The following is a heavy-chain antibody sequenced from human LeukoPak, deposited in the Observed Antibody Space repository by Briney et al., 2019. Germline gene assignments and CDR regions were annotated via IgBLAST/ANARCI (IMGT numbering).Heavy chain of an antibody. CDR1: GFTVSSNY. V-gene: IGHV3-53*01. J-gene: IGHJ4*02. CDR3: ARAGNDWIFDY. D-gene: IGHD3-9*01. CDR2: IYSGGST. Sequence: PGGSLRLSCAASGFTVSSNYMSWVRRAPGKGLEWVSVIYSGGSTYYADSVKGRFTISRDNSKNTLYLQMNSLRAEDTAVYYCARAGNDWIFDYWGQGTLVTVSS.